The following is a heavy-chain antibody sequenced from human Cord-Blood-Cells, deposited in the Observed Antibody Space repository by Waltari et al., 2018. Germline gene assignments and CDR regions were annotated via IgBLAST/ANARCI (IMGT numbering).Heavy chain of an antibody. J-gene: IGHJ3*02. CDR1: GFTFSSYS. V-gene: IGHV3-48*01. CDR3: ARDHEELQAFDI. CDR2: ISSSSSTI. Sequence: EVQLVESGGGLVQPGGSLRLSCAASGFTFSSYSMNWVRQAPGKGLEWVSYISSSSSTIYDADSVKGRFTISRDNAKNSLYLQMNSLRAEDTAVYYCARDHEELQAFDIWGQGTMVTVSS. D-gene: IGHD1-7*01.